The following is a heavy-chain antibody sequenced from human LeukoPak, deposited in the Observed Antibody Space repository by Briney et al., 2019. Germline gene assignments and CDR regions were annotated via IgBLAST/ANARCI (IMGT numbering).Heavy chain of an antibody. Sequence: GGSLRLSCAASGFTFSSYWMSWVRQAPGKGLEWVANIKQDGSEKYYVDSVKGRFTISRDNSKNTLYLQMNSLRAEDTAVYYCAKFKSATTRDAFDIWGQGTMVTVSS. V-gene: IGHV3-7*03. CDR2: IKQDGSEK. CDR3: AKFKSATTRDAFDI. J-gene: IGHJ3*02. CDR1: GFTFSSYW. D-gene: IGHD4-17*01.